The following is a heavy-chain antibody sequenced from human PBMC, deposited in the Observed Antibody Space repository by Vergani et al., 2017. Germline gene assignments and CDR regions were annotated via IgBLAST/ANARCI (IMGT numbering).Heavy chain of an antibody. CDR3: AKVEGGSYSKPTSTIDY. CDR1: GFTLRTYG. J-gene: IGHJ4*02. D-gene: IGHD1-26*01. Sequence: VQLVESGGGVVQPGRSLRLSCIASGFTLRTYGMHWVRQAPGKGLEWVSAISGSGGSTYYADSVKGRFTISRDNSKNTLYLQMNSLRAEDTAVYYCAKVEGGSYSKPTSTIDYWGQGTLVTVSS. CDR2: ISGSGGST. V-gene: IGHV3-23*04.